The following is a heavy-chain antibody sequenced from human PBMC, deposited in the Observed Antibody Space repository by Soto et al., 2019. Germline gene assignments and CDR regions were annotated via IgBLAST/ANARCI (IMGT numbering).Heavy chain of an antibody. V-gene: IGHV1-69*13. J-gene: IGHJ5*02. Sequence: SVKVSCKASGGTFSSYAISWVRQAPGQGLEWMGGIIPIFGTANYAQKFQGRVTITADESTSTAYMELSSLRSEDTAVYYCATEYVYVGRMRFHSWGRGALVTVSS. CDR3: ATEYVYVGRMRFHS. D-gene: IGHD3-10*02. CDR2: IIPIFGTA. CDR1: GGTFSSYA.